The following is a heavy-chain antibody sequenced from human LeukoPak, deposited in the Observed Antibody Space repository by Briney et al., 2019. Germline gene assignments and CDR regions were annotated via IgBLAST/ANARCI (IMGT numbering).Heavy chain of an antibody. CDR3: ARDSDYYDSTNYGMDV. CDR2: INPSGGST. D-gene: IGHD3-22*01. J-gene: IGHJ6*02. Sequence: ASVKVSCKVSGYTLTELSMHWVRQAPGQGLEWMGIINPSGGSTSYAQKFQGRVTMTRDTSTSTVYMELSSLRSEDTAVYYCARDSDYYDSTNYGMDVWGQGTTVTVSS. CDR1: GYTLTELS. V-gene: IGHV1-46*01.